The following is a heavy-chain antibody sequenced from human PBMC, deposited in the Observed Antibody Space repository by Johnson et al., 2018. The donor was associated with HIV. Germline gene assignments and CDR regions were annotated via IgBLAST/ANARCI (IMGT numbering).Heavy chain of an antibody. CDR3: ARDRWGSSMRSDAFDI. V-gene: IGHV3-20*04. J-gene: IGHJ3*02. D-gene: IGHD3-16*01. Sequence: VQLVESGGGVVRPGGSLRLSCAASGFTFDEYGMSWVRQTPGKGLEWVSGIKGNGGSTGYADSVKGRFTISRDNAKNSLYLQMSSLRAEDTAVYYCARDRWGSSMRSDAFDIWGQGTMVTVSS. CDR1: GFTFDEYG. CDR2: IKGNGGST.